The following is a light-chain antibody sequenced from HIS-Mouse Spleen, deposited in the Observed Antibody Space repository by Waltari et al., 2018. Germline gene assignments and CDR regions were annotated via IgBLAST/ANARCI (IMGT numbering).Light chain of an antibody. V-gene: IGKV2-28*01. CDR3: MQALQTPWT. J-gene: IGKJ2*01. CDR1: QSLLHSNGYNY. Sequence: DSVMTQSPLSLPVTPGEPSSISCRSSQSLLHSNGYNYLDWYLQKPGQSPQLLIYLGSNRASGVPDRFSGSGSGTDFKLKISRVEAEDVGVYYCMQALQTPWTFGQGTKLEIK. CDR2: LGS.